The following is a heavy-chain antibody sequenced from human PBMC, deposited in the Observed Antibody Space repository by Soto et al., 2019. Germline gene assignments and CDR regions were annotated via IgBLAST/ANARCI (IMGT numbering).Heavy chain of an antibody. CDR3: AKGPGYCRSSSCYRGVD. V-gene: IGHV3-23*01. CDR1: GFTFSSDA. CDR2: ISGSGGST. Sequence: GGSLRLSCAASGFTFSSDAMSWVRQAPGKGLECVSGISGSGGSTKYADSVKGRFTISRDNSNNTLYLQMNNLRAEDTAIYYCAKGPGYCRSSSCYRGVDWGQGTLVTVSS. J-gene: IGHJ4*02. D-gene: IGHD2-2*02.